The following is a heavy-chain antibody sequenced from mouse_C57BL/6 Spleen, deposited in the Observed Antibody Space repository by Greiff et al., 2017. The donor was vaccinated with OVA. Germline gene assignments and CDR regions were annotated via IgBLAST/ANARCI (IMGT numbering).Heavy chain of an antibody. V-gene: IGHV2-5*01. Sequence: VQLVESGPGLVQPSQSLSITCTVSGFSLTSYGVHWVRQSPGKGLEWLGVIWRGGSTDYNAAFMSRLSITKDNSKIQVFFKMNSLQADDTAIYYCAKAEDIELRAMDYWGQGTSVTVSS. D-gene: IGHD1-1*01. J-gene: IGHJ4*01. CDR1: GFSLTSYG. CDR3: AKAEDIELRAMDY. CDR2: IWRGGST.